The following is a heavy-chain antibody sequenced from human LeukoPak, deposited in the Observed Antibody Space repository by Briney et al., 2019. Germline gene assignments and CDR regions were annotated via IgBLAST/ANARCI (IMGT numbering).Heavy chain of an antibody. CDR3: AREKLDTRGYVNY. CDR2: ISGSAGKI. J-gene: IGHJ4*02. CDR1: GFTFSNYA. V-gene: IGHV3-23*01. D-gene: IGHD3-22*01. Sequence: GGSLRLSCVASGFTFSNYAMSWVRQAPGKGLDWVSVISGSAGKIRYAGSVKGRFTISRDNAKNLLYLQMNSLRAEDTAVYYCAREKLDTRGYVNYWGQGTLVTVSS.